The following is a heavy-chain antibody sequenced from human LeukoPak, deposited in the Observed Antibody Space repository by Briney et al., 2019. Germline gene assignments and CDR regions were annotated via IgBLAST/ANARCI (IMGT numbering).Heavy chain of an antibody. Sequence: GESLKISCKASGYSFTSYWIGWVRQMPGKGLEWMGIIDPSDSDTRYNPSFQGQVTISADKSLSTAYLQWNSLKGSDTAMYYCARQTAMGRSGDYWGQGTLVTVSS. V-gene: IGHV5-51*01. CDR2: IDPSDSDT. CDR1: GYSFTSYW. J-gene: IGHJ4*02. D-gene: IGHD5-18*01. CDR3: ARQTAMGRSGDY.